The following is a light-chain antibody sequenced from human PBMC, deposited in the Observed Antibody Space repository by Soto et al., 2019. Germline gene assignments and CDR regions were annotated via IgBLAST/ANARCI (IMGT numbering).Light chain of an antibody. Sequence: QSVLTQPASVSGSPGQSITISCTGTSSDVGSYNHASWYQQHPGKAPKLMIYEVSKRPSGVSNRFSGSKSGNTASLTISGLQAEDEADYYCCSYAGSSTYVFGTGTKVTVL. CDR2: EVS. V-gene: IGLV2-23*02. CDR3: CSYAGSSTYV. J-gene: IGLJ1*01. CDR1: SSDVGSYNH.